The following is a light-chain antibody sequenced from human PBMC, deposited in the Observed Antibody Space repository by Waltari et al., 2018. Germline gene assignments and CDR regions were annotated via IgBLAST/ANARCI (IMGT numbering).Light chain of an antibody. V-gene: IGKV1-39*01. J-gene: IGKJ1*01. CDR2: AAS. CDR3: QQTDTTPWT. CDR1: QTITNS. Sequence: DIQMTQAPASLAASVGDSATITCRAGQTITNSLNWYQQKPGRAPNLLIYAASSLHSGVPSRFSGTGSGTDFTLTISSLQPEDFATYYCQQTDTTPWTFGQGTRLEIK.